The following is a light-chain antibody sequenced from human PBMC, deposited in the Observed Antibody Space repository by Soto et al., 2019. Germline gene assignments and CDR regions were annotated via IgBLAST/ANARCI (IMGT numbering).Light chain of an antibody. J-gene: IGLJ1*01. V-gene: IGLV2-14*01. Sequence: QSVLAQPASVSGSPGQSITTSCTGTSSDVGGYRYVSWFQQHPGKAPKLIIYEVSHRPSGVSNRFSGSKSGSTASLAISGLQDEDEADYYCNSYTSRNPYVFGSGTKVSVL. CDR2: EVS. CDR1: SSDVGGYRY. CDR3: NSYTSRNPYV.